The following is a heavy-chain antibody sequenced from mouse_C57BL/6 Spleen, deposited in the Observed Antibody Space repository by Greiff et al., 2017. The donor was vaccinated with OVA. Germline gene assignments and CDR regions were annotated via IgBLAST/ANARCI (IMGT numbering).Heavy chain of an antibody. J-gene: IGHJ2*01. Sequence: VQLQQSGAELVRPGASVTLSCKASGYTFTDYEMHWVKQTPVHGLEWIGAIDPETGGTAYNQKFKGKAILTADKSSSTAYMELRSLTSEDSAVYYCTSHYYGSSSYYFDYWGQGTTLTVSS. CDR2: IDPETGGT. CDR3: TSHYYGSSSYYFDY. V-gene: IGHV1-15*01. CDR1: GYTFTDYE. D-gene: IGHD1-1*01.